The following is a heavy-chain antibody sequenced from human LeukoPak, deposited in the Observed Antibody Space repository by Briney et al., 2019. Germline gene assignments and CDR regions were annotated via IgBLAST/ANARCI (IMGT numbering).Heavy chain of an antibody. V-gene: IGHV3-7*01. J-gene: IGHJ5*02. Sequence: PGGSLRLSCVASGFTFNIYWMSWVRQAPGKGLEWVANIRQDGDETWYVDSVKGRFTISRDNAKNSLYLQMNSLRADDTAVYYCARTAVAGSFQNWFDPWGQGTLVTVSS. CDR2: IRQDGDET. CDR3: ARTAVAGSFQNWFDP. D-gene: IGHD3-10*01. CDR1: GFTFNIYW.